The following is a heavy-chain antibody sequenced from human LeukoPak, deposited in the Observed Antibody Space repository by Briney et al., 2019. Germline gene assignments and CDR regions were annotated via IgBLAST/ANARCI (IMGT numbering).Heavy chain of an antibody. CDR3: ARDLPPYYFDY. CDR1: GGIFSSYA. Sequence: SVTVPCKASGGIFSSYAISWVRQAPGQGLEWMGRIIPILGIANYAQKFQGRVTITADKSTSTAYMDLSSLRSEDTAVYYCARDLPPYYFDYWGQGTLVTVSS. CDR2: IIPILGIA. V-gene: IGHV1-69*04. J-gene: IGHJ4*02.